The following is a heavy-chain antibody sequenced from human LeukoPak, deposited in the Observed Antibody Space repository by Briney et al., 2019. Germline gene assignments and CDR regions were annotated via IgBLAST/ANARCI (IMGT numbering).Heavy chain of an antibody. CDR1: GFTFSSYA. V-gene: IGHV3-23*01. J-gene: IGHJ4*02. Sequence: GGSLRLSCAASGFTFSSYAMSWVRQAPGEGLEWVSAISGSGGSTYYADSVKGRFTISRDNSKNTLYLQMNSLRAEDTAVYYCAKVIPVQWELPSDHYWGQGTLVTVSS. D-gene: IGHD1-26*01. CDR2: ISGSGGST. CDR3: AKVIPVQWELPSDHY.